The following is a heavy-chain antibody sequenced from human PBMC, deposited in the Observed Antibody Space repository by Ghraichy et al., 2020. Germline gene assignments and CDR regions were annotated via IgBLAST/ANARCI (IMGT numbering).Heavy chain of an antibody. J-gene: IGHJ4*02. CDR2: ISGSGGHT. CDR3: AREPPYCVGECRSLSDY. V-gene: IGHV3-23*01. Sequence: GGSLRLSCAASGFTFSNYAMSWVRQAPGKGLEWVSVISGSGGHTYYADSVKGRFTISRDNSKNTLYLQMNSLRAEDTAVYFCAREPPYCVGECRSLSDYWGQGTLVTVSS. D-gene: IGHD2-21*01. CDR1: GFTFSNYA.